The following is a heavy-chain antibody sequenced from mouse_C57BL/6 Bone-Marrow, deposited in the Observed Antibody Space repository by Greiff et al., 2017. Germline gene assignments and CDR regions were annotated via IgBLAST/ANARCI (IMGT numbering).Heavy chain of an antibody. CDR2: IRNKANNHAT. Sequence: EVMLVESGGGLVQPGGSMKLSCAASGFTFSDAWMDWVRQSPEKGLEWVAEIRNKANNHATYYAESVKGRFTISRDDSKSSVYLQMNSLRAEDTGIYYCTRPYHYGSSHWYFDVWGTGTTVTVSS. D-gene: IGHD1-1*01. J-gene: IGHJ1*03. V-gene: IGHV6-6*01. CDR1: GFTFSDAW. CDR3: TRPYHYGSSHWYFDV.